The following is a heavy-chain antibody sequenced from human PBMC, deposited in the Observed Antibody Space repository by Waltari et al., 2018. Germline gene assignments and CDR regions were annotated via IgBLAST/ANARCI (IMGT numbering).Heavy chain of an antibody. V-gene: IGHV3-7*01. CDR2: IKPDGSEK. CDR3: ARDSAYDTNAGPRFDY. J-gene: IGHJ4*02. CDR1: GFTLSAFW. Sequence: EVQLVESGGGLVQPGESLRVSCAASGFTLSAFWMSWVRQTPGKGLEWVALIKPDGSEKYYVDSVKGRFTISRDNAKDSLYLQMNSLRVEDTAVYYCARDSAYDTNAGPRFDYWGQGTLVTVSS. D-gene: IGHD2-8*01.